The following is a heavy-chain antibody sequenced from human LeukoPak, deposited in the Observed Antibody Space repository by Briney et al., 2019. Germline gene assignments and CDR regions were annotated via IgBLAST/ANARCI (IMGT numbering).Heavy chain of an antibody. V-gene: IGHV4-59*01. Sequence: SETLSLTCTVSGDSTSGYYWSWIRQPPGKGLEWIGYIYYSGSTNYNPSLKSRVTISVDTSKNQFSLKLSSVTAADTAVYYCARTAYGGNFDPWGQGTLVTVSS. CDR1: GDSTSGYY. D-gene: IGHD4-23*01. J-gene: IGHJ5*02. CDR3: ARTAYGGNFDP. CDR2: IYYSGST.